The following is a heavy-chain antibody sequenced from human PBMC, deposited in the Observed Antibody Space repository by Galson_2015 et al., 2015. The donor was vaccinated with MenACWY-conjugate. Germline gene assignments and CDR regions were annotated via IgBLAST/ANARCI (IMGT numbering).Heavy chain of an antibody. V-gene: IGHV4-59*01. CDR1: GGSISSYY. CDR3: ARDFGSYYFDY. J-gene: IGHJ4*02. D-gene: IGHD3-10*01. CDR2: IYYSGST. Sequence: LSLTCTVSGGSISSYYWSWIRQPPGKGLEWIGYIYYSGSTNYNPSLKSRVTISVDTSKNQFSLKLSSVTAADTAVYYCARDFGSYYFDYWGQGTLVTVSS.